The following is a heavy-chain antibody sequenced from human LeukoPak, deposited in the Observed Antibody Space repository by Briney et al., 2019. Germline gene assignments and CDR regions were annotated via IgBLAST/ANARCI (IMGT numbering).Heavy chain of an antibody. V-gene: IGHV1-24*01. Sequence: ASVKVSCKVSGYTLTELSMHWVRQAPGKGLEWMGGFDSEDGETIYAQKFQGRVTMTEDTSTDTAYMELSSLRSEDTAVYYCATVPNLRYFDWLLSSFDYWGQGTLVTVSS. CDR3: ATVPNLRYFDWLLSSFDY. J-gene: IGHJ4*02. CDR2: FDSEDGET. D-gene: IGHD3-9*01. CDR1: GYTLTELS.